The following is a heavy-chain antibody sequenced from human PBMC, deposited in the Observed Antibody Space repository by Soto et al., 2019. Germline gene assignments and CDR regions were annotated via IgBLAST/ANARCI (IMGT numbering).Heavy chain of an antibody. CDR2: INHSGGT. V-gene: IGHV4-34*01. CDR3: ARGLRGVIVATVHNGFDP. D-gene: IGHD5-12*01. Sequence: QVQLQQWGAGLLKPSETLSLTCAVYGGSFSGYYWSWIRQPPGKGLEWIGEINHSGGTNYNPSLKIRVTISVDTSKNQFSLKLSSVTAADTAVYYCARGLRGVIVATVHNGFDPWGQGTLVTVSS. CDR1: GGSFSGYY. J-gene: IGHJ5*02.